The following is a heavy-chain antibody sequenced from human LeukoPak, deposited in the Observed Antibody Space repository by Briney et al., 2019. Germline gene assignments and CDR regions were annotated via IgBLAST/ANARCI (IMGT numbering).Heavy chain of an antibody. V-gene: IGHV3-48*04. CDR1: GFTFRSFG. Sequence: GGSLRLSCAASGFTFRSFGLHWVRQAPGKGLEWLSYIRSSDSTTYYADSVKGRFTISRDNAKNSLYLQMDSLRVEDTAVYYCAKRADSSAHSFDYWGQGTLVTVPS. CDR3: AKRADSSAHSFDY. J-gene: IGHJ4*02. D-gene: IGHD3-22*01. CDR2: IRSSDSTT.